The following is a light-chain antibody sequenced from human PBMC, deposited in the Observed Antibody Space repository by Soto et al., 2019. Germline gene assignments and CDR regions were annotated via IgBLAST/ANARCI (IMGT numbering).Light chain of an antibody. CDR3: CSYAGSSTWV. CDR1: SNDVGGYNY. V-gene: IGLV2-11*01. Sequence: QSALTQPRSVSGSPGQSVTISCTGTSNDVGGYNYLSWYQQHPGKAPKLLISDVNKRPSGVPDRFSGSKSGNTASLIISGLQAEDEADYECCSYAGSSTWVFGGGTKVTVL. CDR2: DVN. J-gene: IGLJ3*02.